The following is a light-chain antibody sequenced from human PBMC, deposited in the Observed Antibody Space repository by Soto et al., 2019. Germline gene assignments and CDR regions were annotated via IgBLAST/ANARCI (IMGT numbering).Light chain of an antibody. CDR2: EVN. J-gene: IGLJ2*01. Sequence: QSALTQPPSVSASPGQSVTIPCTATSSDVGAYNRVSWYQQYPGTPPKLMISEVNNRPSGVPDRFSGSKSGNTASLTISGLQAEDEADYYCSLYTSSSTVAFGGGTNLTVL. CDR3: SLYTSSSTVA. V-gene: IGLV2-18*01. CDR1: SSDVGAYNR.